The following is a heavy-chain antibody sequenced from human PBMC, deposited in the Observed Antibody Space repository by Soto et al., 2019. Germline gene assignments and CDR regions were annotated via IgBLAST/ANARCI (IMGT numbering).Heavy chain of an antibody. CDR1: GGSISSYY. D-gene: IGHD1-1*01. CDR3: ARWNSYYYYYGMDV. V-gene: IGHV4-59*01. J-gene: IGHJ6*02. Sequence: TSETLSLTCTVSGGSISSYYWSWIRQPPWKGLEWIGYIYYSGSTNYNPSLKSRVTISVDTSKNQFSLKLSSVTAADTAVYYCARWNSYYYYYGMDVWGQGTKVTVSS. CDR2: IYYSGST.